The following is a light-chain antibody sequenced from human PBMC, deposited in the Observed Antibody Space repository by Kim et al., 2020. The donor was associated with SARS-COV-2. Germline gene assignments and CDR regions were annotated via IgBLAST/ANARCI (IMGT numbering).Light chain of an antibody. J-gene: IGKJ1*01. Sequence: EIVLTQSPATLSLSPGERATLSCRASQSVSSYLAWYQQKPGQAPRLLIYDASNRATDIPARFSGSGSGTDFTLTINSLEPEDFAVYYCHQRSNWWTFGQGTKVDIK. CDR3: HQRSNWWT. CDR2: DAS. CDR1: QSVSSY. V-gene: IGKV3-11*01.